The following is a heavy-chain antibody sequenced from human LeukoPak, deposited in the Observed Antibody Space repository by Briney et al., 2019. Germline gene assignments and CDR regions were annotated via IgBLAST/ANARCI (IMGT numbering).Heavy chain of an antibody. CDR1: DYTFTHYG. J-gene: IGHJ5*01. CDR3: ARVGRGCSSIRCYWEDWFDS. Sequence: GASVKVSCKASDYTFTHYGITWIREAPGQGPEWLGWISGYNANAHYAQNVQGRVTLTTDTSTNTAYMELRGLTSDDTAMYYCARVGRGCSSIRCYWEDWFDSWGQGTLVIVSS. D-gene: IGHD2-2*01. V-gene: IGHV1-18*01. CDR2: ISGYNANA.